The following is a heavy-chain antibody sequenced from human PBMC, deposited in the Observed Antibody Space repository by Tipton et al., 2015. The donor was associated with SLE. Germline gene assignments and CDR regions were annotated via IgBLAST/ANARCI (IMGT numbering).Heavy chain of an antibody. CDR3: ARDWGGEALDF. D-gene: IGHD2-21*01. CDR2: IYTGGRT. CDR1: GASISTHY. J-gene: IGHJ4*02. V-gene: IGHV4-4*07. Sequence: TLSLTCTVSGASISTHYWSWIRQPAGKGLEWIGRIYTGGRTIHNPSLNSRVTMYLDTSKSQFSLKLTSVTAADTAVYYCARDWGGEALDFWGQGTLVTVSS.